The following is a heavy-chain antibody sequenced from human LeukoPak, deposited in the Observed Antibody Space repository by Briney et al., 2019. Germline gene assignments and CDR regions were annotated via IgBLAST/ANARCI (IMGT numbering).Heavy chain of an antibody. CDR1: GGSISSYY. CDR3: ARVSGCGGGSCYHQSDHWFDP. D-gene: IGHD2-15*01. V-gene: IGHV4-59*01. CDR2: IYYSGST. J-gene: IGHJ5*02. Sequence: PSETLSLTCTVSGGSISSYYWSWIRQPPGKGLEWIGYIYYSGSTNYNPSLKSRVTISVDTSKNQFSLKLSSVTAADTAVYYCARVSGCGGGSCYHQSDHWFDPWGQGTLVTVSS.